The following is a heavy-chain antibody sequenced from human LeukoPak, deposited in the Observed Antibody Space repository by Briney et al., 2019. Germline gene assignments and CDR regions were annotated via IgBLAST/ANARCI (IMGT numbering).Heavy chain of an antibody. CDR3: ARDTTYYYDSSGYQRYYY. V-gene: IGHV3-48*01. Sequence: GGSLRLSCAASGFTFSSYSMNWVRQAPGKGLEWVSYISSSSSTIYYADSVKGRFTISRDNAKNSQYLQMNSLRADDTALYYCARDTTYYYDSSGYQRYYYWGQGTLVTVAS. D-gene: IGHD3-22*01. CDR1: GFTFSSYS. CDR2: ISSSSSTI. J-gene: IGHJ4*02.